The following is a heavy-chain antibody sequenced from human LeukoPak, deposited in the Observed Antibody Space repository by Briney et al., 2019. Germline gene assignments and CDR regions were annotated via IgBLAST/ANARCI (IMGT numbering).Heavy chain of an antibody. CDR1: GGSFSGYY. Sequence: SETLSLTCAVYGGSFSGYYWSWIRQPPGKGLEWIGEINHSGSTNYNPSLKSRVTISVDTSKNQFSLKLSSVTAADTAVYYCARRGSYSQGDAFDIWGQGTMVTVSS. D-gene: IGHD1-26*01. J-gene: IGHJ3*02. CDR2: INHSGST. V-gene: IGHV4-34*01. CDR3: ARRGSYSQGDAFDI.